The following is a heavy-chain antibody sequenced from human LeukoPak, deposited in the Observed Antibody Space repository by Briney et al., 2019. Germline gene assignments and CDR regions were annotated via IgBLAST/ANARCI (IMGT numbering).Heavy chain of an antibody. CDR1: GYTFTGYY. Sequence: ASVKVSCKASGYTFTGYYMHWVRQAPGQGLAWMGWINPNSGGTNYAQKFQGRVTMTRDTSISTAYMELSRLRSDDTGVYYCARDWRYSSNPGGHWGEGTLVTVSS. J-gene: IGHJ4*02. V-gene: IGHV1-2*02. CDR3: ARDWRYSSNPGGH. D-gene: IGHD6-13*01. CDR2: INPNSGGT.